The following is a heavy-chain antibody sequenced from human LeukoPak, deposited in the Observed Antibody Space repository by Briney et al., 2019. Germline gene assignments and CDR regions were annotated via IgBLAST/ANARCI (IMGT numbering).Heavy chain of an antibody. Sequence: ASVKVSCKASGYTFTSYAMNWVRQAPGQGLEWMGRINPNSGGTNYAQKFQGRVTMTRDTSISTAYMELSRLRSDDTAVYYCARGLEATGDWFDPWGQGTLVTVSS. CDR2: INPNSGGT. CDR3: ARGLEATGDWFDP. V-gene: IGHV1-2*06. J-gene: IGHJ5*02. CDR1: GYTFTSYA. D-gene: IGHD3-3*01.